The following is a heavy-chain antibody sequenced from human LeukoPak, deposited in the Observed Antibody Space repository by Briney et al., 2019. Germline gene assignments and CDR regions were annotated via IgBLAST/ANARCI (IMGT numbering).Heavy chain of an antibody. Sequence: GGSLRLSCAASGFTFSTYDMHWVRQATGKGLEWVSAIDSAGDTYYPVSVKGRFTISGENAKDSLYLQMNSLTAGDTAVYYCARGGLLGRTPWTFDIWGQGTMVTVSS. J-gene: IGHJ3*02. CDR3: ARGGLLGRTPWTFDI. D-gene: IGHD4-23*01. CDR2: IDSAGDT. CDR1: GFTFSTYD. V-gene: IGHV3-13*04.